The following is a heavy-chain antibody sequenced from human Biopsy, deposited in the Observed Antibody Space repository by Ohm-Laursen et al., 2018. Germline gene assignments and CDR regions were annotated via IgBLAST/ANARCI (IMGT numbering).Heavy chain of an antibody. J-gene: IGHJ4*02. CDR1: GYTLTDIS. V-gene: IGHV1-24*01. CDR3: AADINVWNVNY. CDR2: FAPENGRI. Sequence: ASVKVSCKVSGYTLTDISMHWVRQAPGQGLEWMGGFAPENGRIVYSQKFQGRVTMTEDTSTSTAYMEVWRLRSDDTAVYYCAADINVWNVNYWGQGTQVIVSS. D-gene: IGHD1-1*01.